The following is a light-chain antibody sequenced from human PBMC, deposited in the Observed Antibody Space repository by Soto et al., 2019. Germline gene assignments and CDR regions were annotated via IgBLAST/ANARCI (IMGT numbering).Light chain of an antibody. J-gene: IGLJ1*01. CDR3: SSFAGSYSYV. CDR1: SSDVGGYIY. CDR2: EVS. Sequence: QSVLTQPASVSGSPGQSITISCTGTSSDVGGYIYVSWYQQHPGKAPKLMIYEVSNRPSGVSNRFSGSKSGNTASLTISGLQAEDEADYYCSSFAGSYSYVFGTGTKVTVL. V-gene: IGLV2-14*01.